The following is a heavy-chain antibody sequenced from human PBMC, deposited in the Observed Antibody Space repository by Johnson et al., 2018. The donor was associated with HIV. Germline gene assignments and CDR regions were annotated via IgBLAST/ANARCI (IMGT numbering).Heavy chain of an antibody. V-gene: IGHV3-74*01. CDR2: INRDGSST. CDR1: GFTFSSYW. Sequence: VQLVESGGGLVQPGGSLRLSCAASGFTFSSYWMHWVRQAPGKGLVWVSRINRDGSSTSYADSVKGRFSISRDNAKNSLYLQMNSLRAEDTAVYSCARVGVDDAFDFWGQGTMVTVSS. CDR3: ARVGVDDAFDF. D-gene: IGHD2-15*01. J-gene: IGHJ3*01.